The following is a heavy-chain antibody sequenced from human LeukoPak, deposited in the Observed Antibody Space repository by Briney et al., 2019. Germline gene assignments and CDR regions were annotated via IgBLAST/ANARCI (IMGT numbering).Heavy chain of an antibody. J-gene: IGHJ4*02. CDR3: ARVYSGYDLPGSLANYYFDY. V-gene: IGHV4-4*07. CDR2: FYSGGST. D-gene: IGHD5-12*01. CDR1: GGSISSYY. Sequence: SETLSLTCTVSGGSISSYYWSWIRQPAGKGLEWIGRFYSGGSTDYNPSLKSRVTMSVDTSKNQFSLRLSSVTAADTAVYYCARVYSGYDLPGSLANYYFDYWGPGNPGHRLL.